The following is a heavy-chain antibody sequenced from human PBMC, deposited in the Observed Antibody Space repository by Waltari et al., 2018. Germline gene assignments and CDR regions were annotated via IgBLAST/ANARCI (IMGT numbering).Heavy chain of an antibody. V-gene: IGHV3-73*01. CDR3: TRLGSSTQSGWSPFDY. J-gene: IGHJ4*02. Sequence: EVQLVESGGALVQHGGSLKLSCAASGFTSSGSAMHWARTAAGNGLEGVGRIRSKANSYATAYAASVKGRFTISRDYSKNTAYLQMNSLKTEDTAVYYCTRLGSSTQSGWSPFDYWGQGTLVTVSS. CDR2: IRSKANSYAT. D-gene: IGHD6-19*01. CDR1: GFTSSGSA.